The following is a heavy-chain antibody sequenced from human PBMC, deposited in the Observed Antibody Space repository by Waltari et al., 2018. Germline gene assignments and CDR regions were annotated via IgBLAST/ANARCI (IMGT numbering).Heavy chain of an antibody. Sequence: QVQIQQWGAGLLKPSETLSLTCAVYGGSFSGYYWSWIRQPPGKGLAWIGEINHSGSTNYNPSLKSRVTISVDTSKNQFSLKLSSVTAADTAVYYCARDAPLLWWFHAFDIWGQGTMVTVSS. CDR1: GGSFSGYY. D-gene: IGHD2-21*01. J-gene: IGHJ3*02. CDR2: INHSGST. V-gene: IGHV4-34*01. CDR3: ARDAPLLWWFHAFDI.